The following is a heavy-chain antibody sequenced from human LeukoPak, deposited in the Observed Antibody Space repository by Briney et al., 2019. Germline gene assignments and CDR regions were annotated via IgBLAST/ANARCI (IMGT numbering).Heavy chain of an antibody. D-gene: IGHD2-15*01. CDR2: INPNNGVT. J-gene: IGHJ4*02. CDR1: GYTFTGYY. Sequence: GASVKVSCKASGYTFTGYYMHWVRLAPGQGLEWMGWINPNNGVTNSAQKFQGRVTMTRDTSISTAYMELNFLTSDDTAVYYCARDDMVVAQAGNFFDYWGQGTQVTVSS. CDR3: ARDDMVVAQAGNFFDY. V-gene: IGHV1-2*02.